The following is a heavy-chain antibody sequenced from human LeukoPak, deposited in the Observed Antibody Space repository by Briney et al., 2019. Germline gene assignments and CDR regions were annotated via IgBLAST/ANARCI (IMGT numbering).Heavy chain of an antibody. CDR3: TTSLPHVVDVTTSDGGN. D-gene: IGHD2-21*02. CDR1: GLTFGTYW. V-gene: IGHV3-7*01. Sequence: GGSLRLSCAASGLTFGTYWMTWVRQAPGKGLEWVANINHGGSEKLYVDSVKGRFTISRDNAGNSLYLQMNSLRAEDTAVYYCTTSLPHVVDVTTSDGGNWGQGTLVTVSS. J-gene: IGHJ4*02. CDR2: INHGGSEK.